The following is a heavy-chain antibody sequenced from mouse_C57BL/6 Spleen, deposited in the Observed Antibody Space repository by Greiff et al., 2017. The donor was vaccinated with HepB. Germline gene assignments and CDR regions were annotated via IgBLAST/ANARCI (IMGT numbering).Heavy chain of an antibody. D-gene: IGHD1-1*01. CDR3: AREDYGSSPAWFAY. V-gene: IGHV1-52*01. J-gene: IGHJ3*01. CDR1: GYTFTSYW. Sequence: QVQLQQPGAELVRPGSSVKLSCKASGYTFTSYWMHWVKQRPIQGLEWIGNIDPSDSETHYNQKFKDKATLTVDKSSSTAYMQLSSLTSEDSAVYYCAREDYGSSPAWFAYWGQGTLVTVSA. CDR2: IDPSDSET.